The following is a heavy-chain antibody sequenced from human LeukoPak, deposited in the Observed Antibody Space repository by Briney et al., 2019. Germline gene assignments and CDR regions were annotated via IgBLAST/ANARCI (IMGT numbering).Heavy chain of an antibody. CDR2: ISGGGGTT. V-gene: IGHV3-23*01. D-gene: IGHD3-16*02. J-gene: IGHJ3*02. Sequence: GGSLRLSCAASGFTFRSYAMSWVRQAPGKGLEWVSAISGGGGTTYYADSVKGRFTISRDNSKNTLYLQMNSLRAEDTAVYYCAKDRWSPRDAFDIWGQGTMVTVSS. CDR3: AKDRWSPRDAFDI. CDR1: GFTFRSYA.